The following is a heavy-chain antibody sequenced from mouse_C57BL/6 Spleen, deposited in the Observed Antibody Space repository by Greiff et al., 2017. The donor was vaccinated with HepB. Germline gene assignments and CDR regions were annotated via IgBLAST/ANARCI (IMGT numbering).Heavy chain of an antibody. J-gene: IGHJ2*01. Sequence: EVMLVESGGGLVQPGGSMKLSCVASGFTFSNYWMNWVRQSPEKGLEWVAQIRLKSDNYATHYAESVKGRFTISRDDSKSSVYLQMNNLRAEDTGIYYCTDYYGSRMDYWGQGTTLTVSS. CDR2: IRLKSDNYAT. CDR3: TDYYGSRMDY. D-gene: IGHD1-1*01. CDR1: GFTFSNYW. V-gene: IGHV6-3*01.